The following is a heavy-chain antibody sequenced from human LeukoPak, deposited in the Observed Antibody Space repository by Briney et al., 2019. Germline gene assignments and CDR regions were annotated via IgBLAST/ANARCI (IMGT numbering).Heavy chain of an antibody. CDR2: FDPEDGET. D-gene: IGHD6-13*01. CDR3: ATGPMAAAGRAWFDP. CDR1: GYTLTELS. V-gene: IGHV1-24*01. Sequence: ASVKVSCKVSGYTLTELSMHWVRQAPGKGLEWMGGFDPEDGETIYAQKFQGRVTMTEDTSTDTAYMELSSLRSEDTAVYYCATGPMAAAGRAWFDPWGQGTLVTVSS. J-gene: IGHJ5*02.